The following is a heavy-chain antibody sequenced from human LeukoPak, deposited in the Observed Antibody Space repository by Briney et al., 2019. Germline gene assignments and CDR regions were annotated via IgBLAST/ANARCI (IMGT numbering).Heavy chain of an antibody. D-gene: IGHD6-13*01. CDR3: TRCSWNYYYYGMDV. V-gene: IGHV3-73*01. Sequence: GGSLKLSCAASGFTFSDSTMHWVRQASGKGLEWVGRIRSKDINYATEYAASVKGRFTISRDDSKNTVYLQMNSLKTEDTAVYYCTRCSWNYYYYGMDVWGKGTTATVSS. J-gene: IGHJ6*04. CDR2: IRSKDINYAT. CDR1: GFTFSDST.